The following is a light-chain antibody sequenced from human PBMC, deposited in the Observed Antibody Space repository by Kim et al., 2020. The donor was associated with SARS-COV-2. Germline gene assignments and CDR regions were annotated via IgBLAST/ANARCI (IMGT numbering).Light chain of an antibody. CDR1: QDISNY. CDR2: DAS. J-gene: IGKJ4*01. CDR3: QQYDNLLT. Sequence: DPVTITCQASQDISNYLNWYQQKPGKAPKLLIYDASNLETGVPSRFSGSGSGTDFTFTISSLQPEDIATYYCQQYDNLLTFGGGTKVDIK. V-gene: IGKV1-33*01.